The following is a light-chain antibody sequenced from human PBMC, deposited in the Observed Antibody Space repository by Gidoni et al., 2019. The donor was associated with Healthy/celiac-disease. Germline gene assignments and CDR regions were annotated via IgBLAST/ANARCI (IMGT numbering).Light chain of an antibody. J-gene: IGKJ3*01. CDR1: QSISSY. V-gene: IGKV1-39*01. CDR3: QQSYSPQFT. Sequence: DIQMTQSPSSLSASVGDRVTITCRASQSISSYLNWYQQKPGKAPKLLIYAASSLQSGVPSRFSGSGSGTDFPLTISSLHPEDFATYYCQQSYSPQFTFGPGTKVDIK. CDR2: AAS.